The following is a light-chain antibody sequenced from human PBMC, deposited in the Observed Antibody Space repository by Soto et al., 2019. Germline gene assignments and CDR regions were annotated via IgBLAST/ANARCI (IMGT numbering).Light chain of an antibody. V-gene: IGKV3-11*01. CDR1: QSVGSY. Sequence: EIVLTQSPATLSLSPGERATLSCRASQSVGSYLAWYQQRPGQTPRLLIYDASNRAAGIPTRFSGSGFGTDFTLTISTLEPEYLAVYFCQQRTSWPQTVGGGTKVEI. CDR2: DAS. J-gene: IGKJ4*01. CDR3: QQRTSWPQT.